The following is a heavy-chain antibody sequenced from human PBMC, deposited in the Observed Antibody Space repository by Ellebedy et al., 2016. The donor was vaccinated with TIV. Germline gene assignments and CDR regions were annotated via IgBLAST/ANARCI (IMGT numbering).Heavy chain of an antibody. CDR1: GFTFSSYG. V-gene: IGHV3-21*01. D-gene: IGHD1-14*01. Sequence: GESLKISXAASGFTFSSYGMHWVRQAPGKGLEWVSSISSSSSYIYYADSVKGRFTISRDNAKNTLYLQMNSLRAEDTAVYYCARDQVSAVDYWGQGTLVTVSS. CDR3: ARDQVSAVDY. J-gene: IGHJ4*02. CDR2: ISSSSSYI.